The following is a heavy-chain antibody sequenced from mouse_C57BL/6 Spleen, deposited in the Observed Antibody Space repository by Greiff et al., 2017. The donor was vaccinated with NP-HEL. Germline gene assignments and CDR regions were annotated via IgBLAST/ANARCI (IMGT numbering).Heavy chain of an antibody. Sequence: QVQLQQPGTELVKPGASVKLSCKASGYTFTSYWMHWVKQRPGQGLEWIGNINPSNGGTNYNEKFKGKATLTVDKSSSTAYMQLNSLTSEDSAVYYCAREGSYYDNLWFAYWGQGTLVTVSA. V-gene: IGHV1-53*01. CDR2: INPSNGGT. CDR1: GYTFTSYW. J-gene: IGHJ3*01. CDR3: AREGSYYDNLWFAY. D-gene: IGHD2-1*01.